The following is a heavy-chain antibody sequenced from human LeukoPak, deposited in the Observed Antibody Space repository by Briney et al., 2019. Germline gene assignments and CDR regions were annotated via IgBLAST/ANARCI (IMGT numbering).Heavy chain of an antibody. CDR2: VGTAGGT. D-gene: IGHD4-23*01. CDR1: GFTFSNYG. V-gene: IGHV3-13*01. J-gene: IGHJ3*02. Sequence: GGSLRLSCAASGFTFSNYGMHWVRQATGKGLEWVSSVGTAGGTDYPGSVKGRFTISRENAKNSLYLQMDSLRPEDTAVYYCAREVYGGNQDAFDIWGQGTMVSVSS. CDR3: AREVYGGNQDAFDI.